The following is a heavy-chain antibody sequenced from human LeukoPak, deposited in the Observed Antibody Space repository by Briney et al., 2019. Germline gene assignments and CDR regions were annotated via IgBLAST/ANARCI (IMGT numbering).Heavy chain of an antibody. J-gene: IGHJ4*02. Sequence: SETLSLTCTVSGGSISSYYWSWIRQPPGKGLEWIGYIYYSGSTNYNPSLKSRVTISVDTSKNQLSLKLSSVTAADTAVYYCARDLGGIYFDYWGQGTLVTVSS. CDR3: ARDLGGIYFDY. CDR1: GGSISSYY. D-gene: IGHD1-26*01. CDR2: IYYSGST. V-gene: IGHV4-59*01.